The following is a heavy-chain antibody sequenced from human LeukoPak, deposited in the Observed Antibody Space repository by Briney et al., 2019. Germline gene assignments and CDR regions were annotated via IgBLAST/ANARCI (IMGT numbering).Heavy chain of an antibody. Sequence: PRDCLSLTCTVSGASISSYLWTWIRQPAGKGLEWIGRVYPSGSTNYNPSLKNRVTISGDKSKNQFSLKLNSVTAADTAVYYCARDFLSCFTFDYWGQGAPVTASS. J-gene: IGHJ4*02. CDR1: GASISSYL. CDR2: VYPSGST. CDR3: ARDFLSCFTFDY. V-gene: IGHV4-4*07. D-gene: IGHD2-2*02.